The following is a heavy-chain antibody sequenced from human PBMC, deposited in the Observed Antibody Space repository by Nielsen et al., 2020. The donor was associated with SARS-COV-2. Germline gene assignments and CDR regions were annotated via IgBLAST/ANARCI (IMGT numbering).Heavy chain of an antibody. CDR2: ISAYNGNT. CDR3: ARAPRGYSGYEFDY. J-gene: IGHJ4*02. D-gene: IGHD5-12*01. CDR1: GYTLAAYH. Sequence: ASVKVSCKGSGYTLAAYHIHWVRQAPGQGLEWMGWISAYNGNTNYAQKLQGRVTMTTDTSTSTAYMELRSLRSDDTAVYYCARAPRGYSGYEFDYWGQGTLVTVSS. V-gene: IGHV1-18*04.